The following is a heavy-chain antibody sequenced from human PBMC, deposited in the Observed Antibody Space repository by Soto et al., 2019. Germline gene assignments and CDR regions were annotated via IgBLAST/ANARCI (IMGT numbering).Heavy chain of an antibody. CDR3: AKDSPVGVPLLRDLHD. D-gene: IGHD2-15*01. CDR1: GFTFSNYG. CDR2: ISGSGGST. V-gene: IGHV3-23*01. Sequence: GGSLRLSXAASGFTFSNYGMSWVRQAPGKGLEWVSVISGSGGSTYYADSVKGRFTLSRDNSKNTVYLQMNSLRAEDTAVYYCAKDSPVGVPLLRDLHDWGQGTLVTVSS. J-gene: IGHJ1*01.